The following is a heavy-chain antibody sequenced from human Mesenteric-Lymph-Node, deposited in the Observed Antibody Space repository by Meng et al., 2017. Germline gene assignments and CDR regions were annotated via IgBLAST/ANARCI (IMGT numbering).Heavy chain of an antibody. CDR1: GITFHEHA. V-gene: IGHV3-9*03. D-gene: IGHD6-25*01. CDR3: ARSSVMAFDI. CDR2: ISWNSGSI. Sequence: SLKISCALSGITFHEHAMHWVRHAPGKGLEWVSGISWNSGSIGYADSVKGRFTISRDNAKNSLYLQMNSLRAEDMALYYCARSSVMAFDIWGQGTMVTVSS. J-gene: IGHJ3*02.